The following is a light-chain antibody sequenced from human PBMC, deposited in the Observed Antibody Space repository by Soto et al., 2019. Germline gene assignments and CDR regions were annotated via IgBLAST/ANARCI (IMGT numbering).Light chain of an antibody. CDR3: HQRAGWPPT. CDR1: QSVDSN. J-gene: IGKJ4*01. Sequence: IVMTQSPATLSVSPGERVTLSCRVSQSVDSNFAWYQQRPGQAPRLLIYGASTRATDVPARFSASGSGTDFTLTINSLEPEDFAVYFCHQRAGWPPTFGGGTKVEIK. CDR2: GAS. V-gene: IGKV3-15*01.